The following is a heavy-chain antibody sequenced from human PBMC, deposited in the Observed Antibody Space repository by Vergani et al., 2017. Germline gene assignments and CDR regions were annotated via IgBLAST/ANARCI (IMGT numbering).Heavy chain of an antibody. Sequence: EVQLLEPGGNLVQPGGSLRLSCAASGFTFSSYAMSWVRQAPGKGLEWVSAISGSGGSTYYADSVKGRFTISRDNSKNTLYLQMNSLRAEDTAVYYCAKDTNVYSSGRAGYWGQGTLVTVSS. CDR2: ISGSGGST. CDR3: AKDTNVYSSGRAGY. V-gene: IGHV3-23*01. D-gene: IGHD6-19*01. J-gene: IGHJ4*02. CDR1: GFTFSSYA.